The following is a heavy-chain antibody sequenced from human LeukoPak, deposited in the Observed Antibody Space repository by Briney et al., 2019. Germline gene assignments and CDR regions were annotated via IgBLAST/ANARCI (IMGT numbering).Heavy chain of an antibody. CDR3: ARGKAVTTELTQYFHH. D-gene: IGHD4-11*01. J-gene: IGHJ1*01. CDR1: GYTFASYA. V-gene: IGHV1-3*01. CDR2: INAGNGNT. Sequence: ASVKVSCKASGYTFASYAMHWVRQAPGQRLEWMGWINAGNGNTKYSQKFQGRVTITTDTSTSTAYMELRSLTSDDTAVYYCARGKAVTTELTQYFHHWGQGTLVTVSS.